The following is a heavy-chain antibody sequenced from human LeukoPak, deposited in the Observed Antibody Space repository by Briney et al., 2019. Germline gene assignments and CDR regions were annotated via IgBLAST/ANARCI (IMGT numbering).Heavy chain of an antibody. V-gene: IGHV1-18*01. CDR3: AREDSGWFGELLKLDY. CDR1: GYTFSSYG. J-gene: IGHJ4*02. CDR2: ISTYNGNT. Sequence: ASVKVSCKGSGYTFSSYGISWVRQAPGQGLEWMGWISTYNGNTNYAQKLQGRVTMTTDTSTSTAYMELRSLRSDDTAVYYCAREDSGWFGELLKLDYWGQGTLVTVSS. D-gene: IGHD3-10*01.